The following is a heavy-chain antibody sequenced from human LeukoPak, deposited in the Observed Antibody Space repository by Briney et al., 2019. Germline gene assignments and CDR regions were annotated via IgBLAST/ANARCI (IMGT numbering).Heavy chain of an antibody. J-gene: IGHJ3*02. CDR3: AKTHYYGGNSNAFDI. CDR2: IYYSGST. CDR1: GGSISSGGYY. V-gene: IGHV4-31*03. D-gene: IGHD4-23*01. Sequence: PSQTLSLTCTVSGGSISSGGYYWSWIRQHPGKGLEWIGYIYYSGSTYYNPSLKSRVTISVDTSKNQFSLKLSSVTAADTAVYYCAKTHYYGGNSNAFDIWGQGTMVTVSS.